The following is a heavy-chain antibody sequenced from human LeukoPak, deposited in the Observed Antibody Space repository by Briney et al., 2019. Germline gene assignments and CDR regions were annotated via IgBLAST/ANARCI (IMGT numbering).Heavy chain of an antibody. CDR2: IIPILGIA. CDR1: GGTFSSYA. D-gene: IGHD6-13*01. J-gene: IGHJ5*02. V-gene: IGHV1-69*04. Sequence: SVKVSCKASGGTFSSYAISWVRRAPGQGLEWMGRIIPILGIANYAQKFQGRVTITADKSTSTAYMELSSLRSEDTAVYYCARAPPGSSSGFDPWGQGTLVTVSS. CDR3: ARAPPGSSSGFDP.